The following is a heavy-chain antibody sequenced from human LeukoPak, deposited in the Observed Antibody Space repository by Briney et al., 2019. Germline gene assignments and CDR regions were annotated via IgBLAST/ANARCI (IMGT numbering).Heavy chain of an antibody. V-gene: IGHV1-46*01. CDR2: INPSGGST. Sequence: GASVKVSCKASGYTFTSYYMHWARQAPGQGLEWMGIINPSGGSTSYAQKFQGRVTMTRDTSTSTVYMELSSLRSEDTAVYYCARDGGSVPVAGPLTMYGMDVWGQGTTVTASS. J-gene: IGHJ6*02. CDR3: ARDGGSVPVAGPLTMYGMDV. D-gene: IGHD6-19*01. CDR1: GYTFTSYY.